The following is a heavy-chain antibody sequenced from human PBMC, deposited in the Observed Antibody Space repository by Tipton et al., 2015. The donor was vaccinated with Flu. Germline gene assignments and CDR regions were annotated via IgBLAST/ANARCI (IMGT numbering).Heavy chain of an antibody. Sequence: TLSLTCTVSDGSISGYYWSWIRQFPGMGLEWIGYINYSGTTNYNPSLKSRVTISVDTAKNQFSLRLTPVTAADTAVYYCARLIWDVYFDFDFWGQGTPVIVSS. V-gene: IGHV4-59*08. CDR1: DGSISGYY. D-gene: IGHD3-9*01. CDR3: ARLIWDVYFDFDF. CDR2: INYSGTT. J-gene: IGHJ4*02.